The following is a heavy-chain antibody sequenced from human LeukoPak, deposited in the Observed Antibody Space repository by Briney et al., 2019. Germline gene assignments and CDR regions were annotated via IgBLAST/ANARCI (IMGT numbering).Heavy chain of an antibody. CDR3: VNEVGTYYYGMDV. Sequence: GGSLRLSCSASGFTFSSYAMHWVRQAPGKGLEYVSAISSNGGSTYHADSVKGRFTISRDNSKNTLYLQMSSLRAEDTAVYYCVNEVGTYYYGMDVWGQGTTVTVSS. CDR1: GFTFSSYA. CDR2: ISSNGGST. V-gene: IGHV3-64D*06. J-gene: IGHJ6*02. D-gene: IGHD1-1*01.